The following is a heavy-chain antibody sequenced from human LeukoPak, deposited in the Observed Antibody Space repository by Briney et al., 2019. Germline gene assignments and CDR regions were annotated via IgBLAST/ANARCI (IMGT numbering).Heavy chain of an antibody. J-gene: IGHJ4*02. CDR3: ARVRQGEAVAGDLFDY. Sequence: KSSETLSLTCTVSGGSISSSSYYWGWIRQPPGKGLEWIGSIYYSGSTYYNPSLKSRVTISVDTSKNQFSLKLSSVTAADTAVYYCARVRQGEAVAGDLFDYWGQGTLVTVSS. CDR2: IYYSGST. D-gene: IGHD6-19*01. CDR1: GGSISSSSYY. V-gene: IGHV4-39*01.